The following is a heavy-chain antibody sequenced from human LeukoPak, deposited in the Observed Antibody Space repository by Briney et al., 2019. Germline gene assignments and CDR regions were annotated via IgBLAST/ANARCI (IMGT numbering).Heavy chain of an antibody. CDR3: AKTGAGGWSNWFDP. Sequence: GGSLRLSCAASGFTFTYYAMTWVLQAPGKELEWVSVISGGGDSTYYADSVKGRFTISRDNSKNTLYLQMNGLRAEDTAIYYCAKTGAGGWSNWFDPWGQGTLVTVSS. D-gene: IGHD6-19*01. CDR1: GFTFTYYA. V-gene: IGHV3-23*01. J-gene: IGHJ5*02. CDR2: ISGGGDST.